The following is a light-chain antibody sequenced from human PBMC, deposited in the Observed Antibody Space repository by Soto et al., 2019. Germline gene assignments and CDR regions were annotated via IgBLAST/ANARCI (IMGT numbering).Light chain of an antibody. V-gene: IGLV4-60*02. CDR1: SGHSSYI. J-gene: IGLJ3*02. CDR3: ETWDSNTWV. CDR2: LEGSGSF. Sequence: QPVLTQSSSASASLGSSVKLTCTLSSGHSSYIIACHQQQPGKAPRYLMKLEGSGSFNKGSAFPDRFSGSSSGADRSLTISNLQFEDEADYYCETWDSNTWVFGGGTKLTVL.